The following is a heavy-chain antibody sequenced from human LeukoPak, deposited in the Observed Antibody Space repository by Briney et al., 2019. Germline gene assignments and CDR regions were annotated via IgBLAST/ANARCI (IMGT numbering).Heavy chain of an antibody. CDR1: GFTFNSYW. CDR3: ARYNCAWQTDDY. J-gene: IGHJ4*02. CDR2: VKQDGSDK. V-gene: IGHV3-7*03. D-gene: IGHD1-20*01. Sequence: AGGSLRLYCAASGFTFNSYWMTWVRQAPGKGLEWVADVKQDGSDKYYAGSVKGRFTISRDNAKNSLYLQMNSLRAEDTAVYFCARYNCAWQTDDYWGQGTLVTVSS.